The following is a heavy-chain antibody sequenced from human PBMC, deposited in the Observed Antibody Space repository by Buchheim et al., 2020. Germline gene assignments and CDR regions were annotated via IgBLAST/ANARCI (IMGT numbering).Heavy chain of an antibody. CDR2: IHYRGST. D-gene: IGHD2-8*01. CDR1: GGSISSTDYY. CDR3: ARLYQGKRPPDY. J-gene: IGHJ4*02. Sequence: QLQVQESGPGLVKPSETLSLTCTVSGGSISSTDYYWGWIRQPPGKGLEWIGSIHYRGSTYYNPSLQSRITISVDTSKNHLSLRVSSVTAADTAVYFCARLYQGKRPPDYWGQGTL. V-gene: IGHV4-39*02.